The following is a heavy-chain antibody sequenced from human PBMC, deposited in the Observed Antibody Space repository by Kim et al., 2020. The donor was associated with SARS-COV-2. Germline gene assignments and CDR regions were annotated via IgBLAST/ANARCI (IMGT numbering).Heavy chain of an antibody. CDR1: GFTFNSYG. J-gene: IGHJ6*02. CDR3: AKDPYYYDTSGPIFYHYFYGMDV. D-gene: IGHD3-22*01. CDR2: ISYDGSNK. Sequence: GGSLRLSCAASGFTFNSYGIHWVRQAPGKGLEWVAVISYDGSNKYYADSVKGRFTISRDNSKNTLYLQMNSLRAEDTAMYFCAKDPYYYDTSGPIFYHYFYGMDVWGQGATVTVSS. V-gene: IGHV3-30*18.